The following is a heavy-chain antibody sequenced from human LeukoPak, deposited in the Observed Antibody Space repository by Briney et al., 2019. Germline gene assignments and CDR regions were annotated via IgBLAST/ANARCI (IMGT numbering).Heavy chain of an antibody. V-gene: IGHV3-48*03. J-gene: IGHJ5*02. Sequence: PGGSLRLSCAASGFILDNFEMNWVRQAPGKGLEWIAYVDNDGWATSYYADSVKGRFTITRDDAKNSLYLQMDSLTVEDTAVYYCARDLFGWSLDPWGQGTLVSVSS. CDR1: GFILDNFE. CDR3: ARDLFGWSLDP. CDR2: VDNDGWAT. D-gene: IGHD3-3*01.